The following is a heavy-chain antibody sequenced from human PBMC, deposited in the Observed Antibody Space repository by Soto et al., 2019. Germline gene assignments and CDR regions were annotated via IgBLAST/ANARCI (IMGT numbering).Heavy chain of an antibody. Sequence: GGSLRLSCAASGFTFRSYAMNWVRQTQEKGLEWVSSISSTSTYTHYADSVKGRFTISRDNANSSLFLQMNSLRAEDTAIYYCARDLALAGNYWGQGALVTVS. J-gene: IGHJ4*02. CDR3: ARDLALAGNY. V-gene: IGHV3-21*01. CDR1: GFTFRSYA. CDR2: ISSTSTYT. D-gene: IGHD6-19*01.